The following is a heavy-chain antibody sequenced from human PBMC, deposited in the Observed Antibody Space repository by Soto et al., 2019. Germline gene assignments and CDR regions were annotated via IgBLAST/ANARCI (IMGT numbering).Heavy chain of an antibody. D-gene: IGHD6-13*01. CDR2: ISAYNGNT. CDR1: GYTFTSYG. CDR3: ARDRSSSRWGYYYYYMDV. J-gene: IGHJ6*03. Sequence: QVQLVQSGAEVKKPGASVKVSCKASGYTFTSYGISWVRQAPGQGLEWMGWISAYNGNTNYPQKLQGRVTMTTDTSTSTAYMELRSLGSDDTAVYYCARDRSSSRWGYYYYYMDVWGKGTTVTVSS. V-gene: IGHV1-18*01.